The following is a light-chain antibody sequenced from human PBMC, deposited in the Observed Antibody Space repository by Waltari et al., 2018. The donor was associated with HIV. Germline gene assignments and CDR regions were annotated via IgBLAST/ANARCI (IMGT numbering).Light chain of an antibody. CDR2: DVT. Sequence: QSALTQPASVSGSPGQSITISCRGTSADVGGYDFVSWYQQHAGKVPKLMIYDVTSRPSGVSNRFSGSKSGNTASLTISALQPEDEADYYCSSYANNTSYVFGTGTTVTVL. J-gene: IGLJ1*01. CDR1: SADVGGYDF. CDR3: SSYANNTSYV. V-gene: IGLV2-14*03.